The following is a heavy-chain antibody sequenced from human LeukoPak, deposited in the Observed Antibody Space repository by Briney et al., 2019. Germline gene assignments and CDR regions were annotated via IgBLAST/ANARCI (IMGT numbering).Heavy chain of an antibody. V-gene: IGHV3-7*01. J-gene: IGHJ4*02. CDR2: IKQDGSEK. D-gene: IGHD5-18*01. CDR3: ASYSETAALGY. Sequence: GGSLRLSCAASGFTFSSYWMSWVRQAPGKGLEWVANIKQDGSEKYYVDSVKGRFTISRDNAKNSLYLQMNSLRADDTAVYYCASYSETAALGYWGQGTLVTVSS. CDR1: GFTFSSYW.